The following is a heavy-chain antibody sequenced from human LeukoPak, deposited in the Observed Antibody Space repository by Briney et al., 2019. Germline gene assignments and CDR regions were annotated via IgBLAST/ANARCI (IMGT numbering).Heavy chain of an antibody. D-gene: IGHD1-20*01. Sequence: VKVSCKASGGTFSSYAISWVRQAPGQGLEWMGGIIPIFGTANYAQKLQGRVTMTTDTSTSTAYMELRSLRSDDTAVYYCARDPGVRNWNGPQFDYWGQGTLVTVSS. CDR1: GGTFSSYA. V-gene: IGHV1-69*05. J-gene: IGHJ4*02. CDR2: IIPIFGTA. CDR3: ARDPGVRNWNGPQFDY.